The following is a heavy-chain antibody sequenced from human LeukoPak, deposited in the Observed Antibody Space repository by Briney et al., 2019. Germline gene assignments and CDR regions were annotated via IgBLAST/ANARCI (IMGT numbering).Heavy chain of an antibody. CDR1: GFTFSSYA. D-gene: IGHD3-9*01. V-gene: IGHV3-30*04. CDR2: ISYDGSNK. J-gene: IGHJ5*02. CDR3: ARESGSYYDILPFDP. Sequence: GGPLRLSCAASGFTFSSYAMHWVRQAPGKGLEWVAVISYDGSNKYYADSVKGRFTISRDNSKNTLYLQMNSLRAEDTAMYYCARESGSYYDILPFDPWGQGTLVTVSS.